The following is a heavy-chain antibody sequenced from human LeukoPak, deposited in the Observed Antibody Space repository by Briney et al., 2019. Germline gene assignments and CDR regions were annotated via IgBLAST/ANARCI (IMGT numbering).Heavy chain of an antibody. CDR3: ARQGCSSTSCWGFDP. CDR1: GGTFSSYA. Sequence: SSVKVSCKASGGTFSSYAISWGRQAPGQGLEWMGGIIPIFGTANYAQKFQGRVTITADESTSTAYMELSSLRSEDTAVYYCARQGCSSTSCWGFDPWGQGTLVTLSS. V-gene: IGHV1-69*01. J-gene: IGHJ5*02. CDR2: IIPIFGTA. D-gene: IGHD2-2*01.